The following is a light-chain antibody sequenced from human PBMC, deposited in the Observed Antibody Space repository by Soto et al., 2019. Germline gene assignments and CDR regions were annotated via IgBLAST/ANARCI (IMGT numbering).Light chain of an antibody. V-gene: IGLV2-14*01. CDR2: DVS. Sequence: QSALTQPASVSVSPGQSITISCTGTSSDVGGYNYVSWYQQHPGKAPKLMIYDVSNRPSGVANRFSGSKSGNTASLTISGLQAEDEADYYCRSYTSSSTQVFGTGTKLTV. CDR3: RSYTSSSTQV. J-gene: IGLJ1*01. CDR1: SSDVGGYNY.